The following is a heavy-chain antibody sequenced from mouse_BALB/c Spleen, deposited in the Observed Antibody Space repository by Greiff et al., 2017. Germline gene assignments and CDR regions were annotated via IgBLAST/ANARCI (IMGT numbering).Heavy chain of an antibody. D-gene: IGHD1-1*01. CDR1: GDSFTSCY. V-gene: IGHV3-8*02. CDR3: ARCNPLRQYFDY. J-gene: IGHJ2*01. Sequence: VQLKESGPSLVKPSQTLSLTCSVTGDSFTSCYWTWIRKFPGNKLEYMGYISYSGSTYYNPSLKSRISITQDTSTNQYYLQLISVTTEDTATYYCARCNPLRQYFDYWGQGTTLTVSS. CDR2: ISYSGST.